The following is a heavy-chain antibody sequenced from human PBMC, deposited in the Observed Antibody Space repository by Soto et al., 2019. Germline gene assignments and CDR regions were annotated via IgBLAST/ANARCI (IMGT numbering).Heavy chain of an antibody. CDR2: IWYDATNK. CDR1: GFTFRTYG. CDR3: ARGRVDGGELDL. J-gene: IGHJ4*02. V-gene: IGHV3-33*01. Sequence: VQLVESGGGVVQPGWSLRLSCAASGFTFRTYGMYWVRQAPGKGLEWVAVIWYDATNKYYVDSVKGRFTISRDNSENALHLKMNSLRAEDTAVYYCARGRVDGGELDLWGQGTLVTVSS. D-gene: IGHD1-26*01.